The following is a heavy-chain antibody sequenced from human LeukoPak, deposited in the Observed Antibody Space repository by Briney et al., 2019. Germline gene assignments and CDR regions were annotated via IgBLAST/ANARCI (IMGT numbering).Heavy chain of an antibody. CDR2: IYYSGST. CDR3: ARRRGLAVAGPPDAFDI. CDR1: GGSISSYY. Sequence: SETLSLTCTVSGGSISSYYWSWIRQPPGKGLEWIGYIYYSGSTNYNPSLKSRVTISVDTSKNQFSLKLSSVTAADTAVYYCARRRGLAVAGPPDAFDIWGQGTMVTVSS. D-gene: IGHD6-19*01. V-gene: IGHV4-59*01. J-gene: IGHJ3*02.